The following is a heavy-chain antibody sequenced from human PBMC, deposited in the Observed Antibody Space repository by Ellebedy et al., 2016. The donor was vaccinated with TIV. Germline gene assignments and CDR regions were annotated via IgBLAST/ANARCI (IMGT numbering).Heavy chain of an antibody. V-gene: IGHV3-23*01. CDR2: ISANGATT. J-gene: IGHJ4*02. CDR1: GFTFSRYA. Sequence: GESLKISXTTSGFTFSRYAMSWVRQAPGKGLEWVSSISANGATTHYSYSVKGRFTISRDNSNNMVSLQMNSRRVEDTAVYYCAKAGQDCSFCYMEYDYWGQGTLVTVSS. CDR3: AKAGQDCSFCYMEYDY. D-gene: IGHD2-2*02.